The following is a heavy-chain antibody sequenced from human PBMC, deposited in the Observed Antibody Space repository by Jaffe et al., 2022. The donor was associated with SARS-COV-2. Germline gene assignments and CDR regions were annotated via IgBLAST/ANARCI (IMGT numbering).Heavy chain of an antibody. CDR2: ISANAGSI. V-gene: IGHV3-23*01. D-gene: IGHD2-8*02. J-gene: IGHJ4*02. CDR1: GFTFSSYA. CDR3: ARNSDTGGKNYFEN. Sequence: EVQLLESGGGLVQPGGSLRLSCAASGFTFSSYAMSWARQAPGKGLEWVSGISANAGSIYYADSVKGRFTISRDNSKNTLYLQVNSLRAGDTAVYYCARNSDTGGKNYFENWGQGTLVTVSS.